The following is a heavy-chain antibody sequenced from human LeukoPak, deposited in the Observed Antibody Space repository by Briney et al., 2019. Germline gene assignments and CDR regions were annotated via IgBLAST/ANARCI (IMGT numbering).Heavy chain of an antibody. CDR2: ISWNSGSI. Sequence: FLRLSCAASGFTFDDYAMHWVRQAPGKGLEWVSGISWNSGSIGYADSVKGRFTISRDNAKNSLYLQMNSLRAEDMALYYCAKDSQGYCSSTSCLDYWGQGTLVTVSS. CDR1: GFTFDDYA. D-gene: IGHD2-2*01. J-gene: IGHJ4*02. V-gene: IGHV3-9*03. CDR3: AKDSQGYCSSTSCLDY.